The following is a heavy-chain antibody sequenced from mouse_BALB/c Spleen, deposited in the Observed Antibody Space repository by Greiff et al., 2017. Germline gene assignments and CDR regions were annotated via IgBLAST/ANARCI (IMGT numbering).Heavy chain of an antibody. CDR1: GYTFTSYY. CDR2: INPSNGGT. V-gene: IGHV1S81*02. Sequence: VQLQQSGAELVKPGASVKLSCKASGYTFTSYYMYWVKQRPGQGLEWIGEINPSNGGTNFNEKFKSKATLTVDKSSSTASMQLSSLTSEDSAVYYCTRRGRYAWFAYWGQGTLVTVSA. D-gene: IGHD2-14*01. J-gene: IGHJ3*01. CDR3: TRRGRYAWFAY.